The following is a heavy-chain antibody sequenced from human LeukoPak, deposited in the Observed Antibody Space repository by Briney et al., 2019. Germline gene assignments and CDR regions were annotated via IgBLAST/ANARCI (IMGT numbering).Heavy chain of an antibody. V-gene: IGHV1-18*01. CDR1: GYTFTSYG. Sequence: ASVKVSCKASGYTFTSYGISWVRQAPGQGLEWMGWISAYNGNTNYAQKLQGRVTMTTDTSTSTAYMELRSLRSDDTAVYYCARDRLRDSSGYYFWYFDLWGRGTLVTVSS. CDR3: ARDRLRDSSGYYFWYFDL. CDR2: ISAYNGNT. D-gene: IGHD3-22*01. J-gene: IGHJ2*01.